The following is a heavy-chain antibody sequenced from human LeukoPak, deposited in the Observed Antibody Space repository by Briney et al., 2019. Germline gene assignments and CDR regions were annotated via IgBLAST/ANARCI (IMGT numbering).Heavy chain of an antibody. Sequence: ASVKVSCKASGYTFTSYGISWVRQAPGQGLEWMGWISAYNGNTNYAQKLQDGVTMTTDTSTSTAYMELRSLRSDDTAVYYCALMGVNYYYYGMDVWGKGTTVTVSS. V-gene: IGHV1-18*04. D-gene: IGHD2-21*01. CDR1: GYTFTSYG. CDR2: ISAYNGNT. J-gene: IGHJ6*04. CDR3: ALMGVNYYYYGMDV.